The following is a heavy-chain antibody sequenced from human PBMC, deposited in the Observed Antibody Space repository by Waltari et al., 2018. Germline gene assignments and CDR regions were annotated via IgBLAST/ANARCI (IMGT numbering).Heavy chain of an antibody. J-gene: IGHJ5*02. D-gene: IGHD2-2*01. CDR3: AREVVPPHTIVVNWFDP. Sequence: QVQLAQSGSELKKPGASVKISCKASGYTFTDYAINGVRQAPGQGLELMGWITTNTGNPTYAQGFTGRFVFSLDTSVNTAYLQITSLKTEDSAVYYCAREVVPPHTIVVNWFDPWGQGTLVTVSS. CDR2: ITTNTGNP. CDR1: GYTFTDYA. V-gene: IGHV7-4-1*02.